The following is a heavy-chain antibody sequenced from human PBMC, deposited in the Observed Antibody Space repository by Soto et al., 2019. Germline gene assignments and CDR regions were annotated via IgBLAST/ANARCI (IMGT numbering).Heavy chain of an antibody. D-gene: IGHD2-2*01. CDR3: AREAFGVHASWFDP. V-gene: IGHV6-1*01. Sequence: SQTLSLTCAISGDSVSGNSAAWNWIRQSPSRGLEWLGRTYCRSKWYNDYAVSVKSRITVTPDTSKNQFSLHLNSVTPEDTAVYYCAREAFGVHASWFDPWGQGTLVTVSS. J-gene: IGHJ5*02. CDR1: GDSVSGNSAA. CDR2: TYCRSKWYN.